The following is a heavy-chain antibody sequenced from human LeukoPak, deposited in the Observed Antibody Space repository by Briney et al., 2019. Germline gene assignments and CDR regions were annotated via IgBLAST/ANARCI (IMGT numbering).Heavy chain of an antibody. CDR3: ARIRDYYDSSGYFDY. V-gene: IGHV3-21*01. J-gene: IGHJ4*02. Sequence: KAGGSLRLSCAASGFTFRSYSMNWVRQAPGKGLEWVSSISSSSSYIYYADSVKGRFTMSRDNSKNSLYLQMNSLRAEDTAVYYCARIRDYYDSSGYFDYWGQGTLVTVSS. D-gene: IGHD3-22*01. CDR1: GFTFRSYS. CDR2: ISSSSSYI.